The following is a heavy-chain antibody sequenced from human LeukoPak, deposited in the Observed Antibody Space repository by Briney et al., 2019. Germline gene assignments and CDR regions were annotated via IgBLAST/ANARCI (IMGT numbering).Heavy chain of an antibody. Sequence: GGSLRLSCAASGFTFSSYAMSWVRQAPGKGLEWVSAISGSGGSTYYADSVKGRFTISRDNSKNTLYLQMNSLRAEDTAVYYCASRITMVRGVIIKSGAFDIWGQGTMVTVSS. V-gene: IGHV3-23*01. CDR1: GFTFSSYA. CDR2: ISGSGGST. J-gene: IGHJ3*02. D-gene: IGHD3-10*01. CDR3: ASRITMVRGVIIKSGAFDI.